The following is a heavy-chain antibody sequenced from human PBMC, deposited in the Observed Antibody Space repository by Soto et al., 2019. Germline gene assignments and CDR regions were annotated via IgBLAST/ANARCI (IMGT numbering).Heavy chain of an antibody. Sequence: GGSLRLSCAASGFTFSSYGMHWVRQAPGKGLEWVAVISYDGSNKYYAGSVKGRFTISRDNSKNTLYLQMNSLRAEDTAVYYCAKDGVGYSYGYVDYWGQGTLVTVSS. CDR3: AKDGVGYSYGYVDY. D-gene: IGHD5-18*01. J-gene: IGHJ4*02. V-gene: IGHV3-30*18. CDR1: GFTFSSYG. CDR2: ISYDGSNK.